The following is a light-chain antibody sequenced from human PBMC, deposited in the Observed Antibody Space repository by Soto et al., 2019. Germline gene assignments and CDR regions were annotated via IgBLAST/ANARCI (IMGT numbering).Light chain of an antibody. CDR2: EVS. CDR1: RSDVGGYNN. CDR3: SSYAGSDNFVV. J-gene: IGLJ2*01. Sequence: QSALTQPPSASGSPGQSVPISCTGTRSDVGGYNNVSWYQQHPGKAPNLMIYEVSKRPSGVPDRFSGSKSGNTASLTVYGLLAEDEADDYCSSYAGSDNFVVFGVGTKVTVL. V-gene: IGLV2-8*01.